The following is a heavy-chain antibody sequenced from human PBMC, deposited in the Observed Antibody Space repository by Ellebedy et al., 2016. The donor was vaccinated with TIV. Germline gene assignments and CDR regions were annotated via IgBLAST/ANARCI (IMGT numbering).Heavy chain of an antibody. Sequence: GESLKISCAASGFTFSTYSMNWVRQAPGKGLEWVSSITSSSSYIYYADSMKGRFTISRDNAKNSLYLQMNRLRAEDTAVYYCARDQSGDHYGMDVWGQGTTVTVSS. V-gene: IGHV3-21*01. CDR3: ARDQSGDHYGMDV. D-gene: IGHD3-10*01. CDR1: GFTFSTYS. J-gene: IGHJ6*02. CDR2: ITSSSSYI.